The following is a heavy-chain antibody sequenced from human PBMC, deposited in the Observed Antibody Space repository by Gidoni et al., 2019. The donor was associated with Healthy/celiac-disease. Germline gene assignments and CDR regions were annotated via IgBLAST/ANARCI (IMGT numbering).Heavy chain of an antibody. Sequence: EVQLVESGGGLIQPGGSLRLSCAASGFTVSSNYMSWVRQAPGKGLEWVSVIYSGGSTYYADSVKGRFTISRDNSKNTLYLQMNSLRAEDTAVYYCARGHQGDSHDYYYYYYYMDVWGKGTTVTVSS. CDR1: GFTVSSNY. D-gene: IGHD3-16*01. CDR3: ARGHQGDSHDYYYYYYYMDV. J-gene: IGHJ6*03. CDR2: IYSGGST. V-gene: IGHV3-53*01.